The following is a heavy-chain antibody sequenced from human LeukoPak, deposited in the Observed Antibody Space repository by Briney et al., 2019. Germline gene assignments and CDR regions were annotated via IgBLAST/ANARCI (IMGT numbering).Heavy chain of an antibody. V-gene: IGHV1-8*01. CDR3: ARWQVTSYYYYGMDV. Sequence: ASVKVSCKASGYTFTSYDINWVRQATGQGLEWMGWINPNSGNTGYAQKFQGRVTMTRNTSISTAYMELSSLRSEDTAVYYCARWQVTSYYYYGMDVWGQGTTVTVYS. CDR2: INPNSGNT. D-gene: IGHD2-21*02. J-gene: IGHJ6*02. CDR1: GYTFTSYD.